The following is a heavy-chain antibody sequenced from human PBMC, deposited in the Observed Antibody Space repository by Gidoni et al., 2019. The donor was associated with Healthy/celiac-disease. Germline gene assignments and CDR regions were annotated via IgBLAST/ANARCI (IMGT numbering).Heavy chain of an antibody. CDR2: IWYDGSNK. V-gene: IGHV3-33*01. CDR3: ARDTRDVYSSGWSAYYYYGMDV. D-gene: IGHD6-19*01. CDR1: GFTFSSYG. Sequence: QVQLVESGGGVVQPGRSLRLSCAASGFTFSSYGMHWVRQAPGKGLEWVAVIWYDGSNKYYADSVKGRFTISRDNSKNTLYLQMNSLRAEDTAVYYCARDTRDVYSSGWSAYYYYGMDVWGQGTTVTVSS. J-gene: IGHJ6*02.